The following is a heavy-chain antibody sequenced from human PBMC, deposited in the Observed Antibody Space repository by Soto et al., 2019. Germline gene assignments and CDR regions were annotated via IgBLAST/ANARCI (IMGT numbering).Heavy chain of an antibody. CDR1: GFTFSSYA. D-gene: IGHD5-12*01. V-gene: IGHV3-23*01. Sequence: EVQLLESGGGLVQPGGSLRLSCAASGFTFSSYAMSWVRQAPGKGLEWVSGISGSGGSTYYADSVKGRFTISRVNSKNTLYRQMNSLRVEDTAVYFCAGEWQRLRWGQGTMVTVSS. CDR3: AGEWQRLR. CDR2: ISGSGGST. J-gene: IGHJ3*01.